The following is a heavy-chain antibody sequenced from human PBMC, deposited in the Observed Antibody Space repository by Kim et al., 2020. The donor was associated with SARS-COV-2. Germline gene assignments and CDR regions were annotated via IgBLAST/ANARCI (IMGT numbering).Heavy chain of an antibody. D-gene: IGHD3-10*01. Sequence: SETLSLTCTVSGGSISSGGYYWSWIRQHPGKGLEWIGYIYYSGSTYYNPSLKSRVTISVDTSKNQFSLKLSSVTAADTAVYYCARDRRGGDYYGSGSYGWFDPWGQGTLVTVSS. J-gene: IGHJ5*02. CDR2: IYYSGST. V-gene: IGHV4-31*03. CDR3: ARDRRGGDYYGSGSYGWFDP. CDR1: GGSISSGGYY.